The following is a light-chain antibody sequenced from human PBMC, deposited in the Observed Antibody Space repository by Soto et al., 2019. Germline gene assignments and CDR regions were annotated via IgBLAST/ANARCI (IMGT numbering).Light chain of an antibody. J-gene: IGKJ2*01. Sequence: EIVMTQSLATLSVSPGERATLSCRASQSVSSNLAWYQQKPGQAPRLLIYGASTRATGIPARFSGSGSGTEFTLNISSLQSEDFEVYYGQQYNNWPYTFGQGTKLEIK. CDR1: QSVSSN. V-gene: IGKV3-15*01. CDR2: GAS. CDR3: QQYNNWPYT.